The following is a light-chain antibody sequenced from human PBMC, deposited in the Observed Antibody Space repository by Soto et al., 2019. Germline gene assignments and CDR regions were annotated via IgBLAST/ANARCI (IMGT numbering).Light chain of an antibody. CDR2: DAS. CDR1: QSVSSY. Sequence: EIVLTQSPATLSLSPGERATLSCRASQSVSSYLAWYQQKPGQAPRLLIYDASNRATGIPAMFSGSGSGTDFTLTISSLEPEDFAVYYCLQRSNWPSTFGQGTKLEIK. V-gene: IGKV3-11*01. CDR3: LQRSNWPST. J-gene: IGKJ2*01.